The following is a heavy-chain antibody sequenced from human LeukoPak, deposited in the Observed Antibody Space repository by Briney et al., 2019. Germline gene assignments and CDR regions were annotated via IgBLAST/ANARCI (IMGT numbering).Heavy chain of an antibody. Sequence: SETLSLTCTVSGGSISSYYWSWIRQPAGKGLEWIGRIYTSGSTNYNPSLKSRVTLSVDTSKNQFSLKLSSVPAADTAVYYCARTRESAARYYYYYMDVWGKGTTVTVSS. CDR2: IYTSGST. J-gene: IGHJ6*03. V-gene: IGHV4-4*07. CDR1: GGSISSYY. CDR3: ARTRESAARYYYYYMDV. D-gene: IGHD2-2*01.